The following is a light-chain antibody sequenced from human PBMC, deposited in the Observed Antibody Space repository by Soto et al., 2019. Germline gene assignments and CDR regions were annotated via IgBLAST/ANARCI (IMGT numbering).Light chain of an antibody. Sequence: QSVLTQPASVSGSPGQSITISCTGTSSDVGGYNYVSWYQQHPGKAPKLMIYEVSNRPSGVSNRFSGSKSGNTASLTISGLQAEDEADYYCSSYTSSSTLWVFGGGTKLT. CDR3: SSYTSSSTLWV. J-gene: IGLJ3*02. V-gene: IGLV2-14*01. CDR1: SSDVGGYNY. CDR2: EVS.